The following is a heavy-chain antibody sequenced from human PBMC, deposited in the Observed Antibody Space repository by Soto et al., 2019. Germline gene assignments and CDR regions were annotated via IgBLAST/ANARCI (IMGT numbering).Heavy chain of an antibody. CDR3: ARGKPNCGSSSCYFDY. J-gene: IGHJ4*02. D-gene: IGHD2-2*01. CDR1: VGSISGYA. CDR2: IYKSGST. Sequence: SDTLPLTYTVSVGSISGYAWIWLREPPGKGLEWIGYIYKSGSTNYNPSLKSRVTISVDTSKSQLSLKLTSVTAADTAVYYCARGKPNCGSSSCYFDYWGQGALVT. V-gene: IGHV4-59*07.